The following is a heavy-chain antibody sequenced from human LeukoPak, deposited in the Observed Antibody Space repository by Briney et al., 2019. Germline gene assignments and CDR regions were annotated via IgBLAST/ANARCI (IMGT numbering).Heavy chain of an antibody. CDR3: ARGDSSGWYLVDY. CDR1: GYTFTVYY. V-gene: IGHV1-2*02. D-gene: IGHD6-19*01. CDR2: INPNSGGT. J-gene: IGHJ4*02. Sequence: ASVTVSCTASGYTFTVYYMHWVRQAPGQGLEWMGWINPNSGGTNYAQKFQGRVTMTRDTSISTAYMELSRLRSDDTAVYYCARGDSSGWYLVDYWGQGTLVTVSS.